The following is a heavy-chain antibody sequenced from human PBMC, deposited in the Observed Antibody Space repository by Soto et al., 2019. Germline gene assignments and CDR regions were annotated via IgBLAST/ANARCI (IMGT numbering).Heavy chain of an antibody. CDR2: IYYSGST. CDR3: ASLILTGYYTGGAFDI. V-gene: IGHV4-59*08. CDR1: GGSISSYY. Sequence: SETLSLTCTVSGGSISSYYWSWIRQPPGKGLEWIGYIYYSGSTNYNPSLKSRVTISVDTSKNQFSLKLSSVTAADTAVYYCASLILTGYYTGGAFDIWGQGTMVTVSS. D-gene: IGHD3-9*01. J-gene: IGHJ3*02.